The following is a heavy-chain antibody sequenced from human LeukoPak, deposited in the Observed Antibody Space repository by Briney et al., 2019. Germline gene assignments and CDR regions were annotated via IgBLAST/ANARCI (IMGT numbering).Heavy chain of an antibody. D-gene: IGHD4-17*01. CDR2: INPNSGGT. J-gene: IGHJ4*02. Sequence: ASVKVSCKASGYTFTGYYMHWVRQAPGQGLEWMGWINPNSGGTNYAQKFQGRVTMTRDTSISTAYMELSRLRSDDTAVYYCARDKSYGDCTFDYWGQGTLVTVSS. CDR3: ARDKSYGDCTFDY. V-gene: IGHV1-2*02. CDR1: GYTFTGYY.